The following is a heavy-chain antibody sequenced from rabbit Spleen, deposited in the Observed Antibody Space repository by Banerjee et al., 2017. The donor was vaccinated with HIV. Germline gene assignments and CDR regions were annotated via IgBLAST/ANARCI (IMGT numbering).Heavy chain of an antibody. CDR1: GFDLSSIYY. J-gene: IGHJ4*01. D-gene: IGHD1-1*01. V-gene: IGHV1S45*01. CDR3: ASSSSTLYFYL. Sequence: QEQLVESGGGLVKPEESLTLTCKASGFDLSSIYYMCWVRQAPGKGLEWIACIYTGYSANTYYASWAKGRFTISKTSSTTVTLQMTSLTAADTATYFCASSSSTLYFYLWGPGTLVTVS. CDR2: IYTGYSANT.